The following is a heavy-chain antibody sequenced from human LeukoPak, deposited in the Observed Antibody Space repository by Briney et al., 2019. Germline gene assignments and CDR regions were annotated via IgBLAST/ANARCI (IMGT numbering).Heavy chain of an antibody. D-gene: IGHD2-15*01. CDR2: IYHSGST. J-gene: IGHJ4*02. CDR3: ARGGAATGNFDY. V-gene: IGHV4-38-2*01. Sequence: SETLSLTCAVSGYSLSRGYYWVWIPQPPRKGLEWIRSIYHSGSTYYNPSLKSRVTISVDTSKNQFSLKLSSVTAADTAVYYCARGGAATGNFDYWGQGTLVTVSS. CDR1: GYSLSRGYY.